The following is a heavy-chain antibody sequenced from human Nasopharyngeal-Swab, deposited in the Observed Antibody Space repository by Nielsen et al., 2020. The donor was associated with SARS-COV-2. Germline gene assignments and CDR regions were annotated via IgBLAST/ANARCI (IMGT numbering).Heavy chain of an antibody. CDR2: IYSSGST. J-gene: IGHJ3*02. CDR1: GGSISSGCSY. D-gene: IGHD3-3*01. V-gene: IGHV4-31*03. CDR3: ARDRAGVTIFGVVILDAFDI. Sequence: SETLSLTCTVSGGSISSGCSYWSWIRQHPGKGLEWIGYIYSSGSTYYNPSLKSRVTISVDTSKNQFSLKLSSVTAADTAVYYCARDRAGVTIFGVVILDAFDIWGQGTMVTVSS.